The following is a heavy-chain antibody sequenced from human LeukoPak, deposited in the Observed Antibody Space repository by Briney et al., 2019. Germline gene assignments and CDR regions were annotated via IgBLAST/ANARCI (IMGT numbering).Heavy chain of an antibody. CDR3: ARDLLEGYSSSYVGYGY. J-gene: IGHJ4*02. CDR1: GYTFTSYG. Sequence: ASVKVSCKASGYTFTSYGISWVRQAPGQGLEGMGWISAYNGNTNYAQKLQGRVTMTTDTSTSTAYMELRSLRSDDTAVYYCARDLLEGYSSSYVGYGYWGQGTLVTVSS. D-gene: IGHD6-6*01. CDR2: ISAYNGNT. V-gene: IGHV1-18*01.